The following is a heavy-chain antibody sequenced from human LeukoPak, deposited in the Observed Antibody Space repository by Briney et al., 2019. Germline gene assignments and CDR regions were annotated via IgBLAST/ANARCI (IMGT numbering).Heavy chain of an antibody. D-gene: IGHD2-2*01. CDR3: ARDRSSTIHRGGVFDY. V-gene: IGHV3-30-3*01. J-gene: IGHJ4*02. Sequence: GGSLRLSCAASGFTFSSYAMHWVRQAPGKGLEWVAVISYDGSNKYYADSVKGRFTTSRDNSKNTLYLQMNSLRAEDTAVYYCARDRSSTIHRGGVFDYWGQGTLVTVSS. CDR2: ISYDGSNK. CDR1: GFTFSSYA.